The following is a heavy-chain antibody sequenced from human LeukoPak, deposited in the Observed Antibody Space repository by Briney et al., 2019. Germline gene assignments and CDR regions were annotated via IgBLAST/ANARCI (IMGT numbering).Heavy chain of an antibody. CDR3: AKRGVYYDSSGYFYFDY. J-gene: IGHJ4*02. CDR2: IIGSGGTT. D-gene: IGHD3-22*01. V-gene: IGHV3-23*01. CDR1: GFTFSSFA. Sequence: GGSLRLSCAASGFTFSSFAMIWVRQAPGKGLEWVSIIIGSGGTTYYADSVKGRFTISRDNSKNTLYLQMNSLRAEDTAVYYCAKRGVYYDSSGYFYFDYRGQGTLVTVSS.